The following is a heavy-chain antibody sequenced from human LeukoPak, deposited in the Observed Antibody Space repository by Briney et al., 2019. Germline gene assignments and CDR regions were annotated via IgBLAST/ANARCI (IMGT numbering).Heavy chain of an antibody. CDR1: GFTFSPLY. CDR2: IRNKDNKYII. V-gene: IGHV3-72*01. CDR3: ARVGTYLDY. D-gene: IGHD1-26*01. Sequence: GGSLRLSCAAAGFTFSPLYMDWVRQTPGKGLEWVGRIRNKDNKYIIEYAASVKGRFTISRDDSKNKLYLQMNSLKTEDTAVYYCARVGTYLDYWGQGTLVIVSS. J-gene: IGHJ4*02.